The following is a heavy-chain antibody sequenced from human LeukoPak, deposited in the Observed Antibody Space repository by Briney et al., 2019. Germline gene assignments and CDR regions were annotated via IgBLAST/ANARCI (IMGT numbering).Heavy chain of an antibody. CDR2: IESKTDGGTT. D-gene: IGHD3-16*02. J-gene: IGHJ4*02. V-gene: IGHV3-15*04. CDR3: TTRLLITFGGVIASTFDY. CDR1: GFTFCNAW. Sequence: GGSLRLSCAASGFTFCNAWMSLVRQAPGPGLEWVGGIESKTDGGTTDYAAPVKGRFTISRDDSKNTLYLQMNSLKTEDTAVYYCTTRLLITFGGVIASTFDYWGQGTLVTVSS.